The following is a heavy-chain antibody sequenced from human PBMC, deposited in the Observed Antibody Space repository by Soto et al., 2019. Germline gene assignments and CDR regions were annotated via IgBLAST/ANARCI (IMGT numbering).Heavy chain of an antibody. CDR2: IYYSGST. Sequence: QVQLQESGPGLVKPSETLSLTCTVSGGSVSSGSYYWSWIRQPPGKGLEWIGYIYYSGSTNYNPSLKSQVTISVDTSKNQFSLKLSSVTAADTAVYYCARERRTMRMVAAKGAFDIWGQGTMVTVSS. J-gene: IGHJ3*02. V-gene: IGHV4-61*01. CDR1: GGSVSSGSYY. D-gene: IGHD2-15*01. CDR3: ARERRTMRMVAAKGAFDI.